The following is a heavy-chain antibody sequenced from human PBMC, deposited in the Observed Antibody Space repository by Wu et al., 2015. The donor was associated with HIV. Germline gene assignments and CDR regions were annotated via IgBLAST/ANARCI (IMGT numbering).Heavy chain of an antibody. D-gene: IGHD6-13*01. Sequence: QVQLVQSGAEVKKPGSSVKVSSKASGGTFSSYAISWVRQAPGQGLEWMGGIIPIFGTANYAQKFQGRVTITADESTSTAYMELSSLRSEDTAVYYCARDLRPGSSWYPGREEGYYYYGMDVVGAEGTTGHR. CDR1: GGTFSSYA. J-gene: IGHJ6*01. CDR3: ARDLRPGSSWYPGREEGYYYYGMDV. CDR2: IIPIFGTA. V-gene: IGHV1-69*12.